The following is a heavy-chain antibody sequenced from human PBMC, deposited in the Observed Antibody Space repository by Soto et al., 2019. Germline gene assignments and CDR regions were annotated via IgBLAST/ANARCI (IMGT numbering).Heavy chain of an antibody. V-gene: IGHV3-30*18. D-gene: IGHD1-26*01. CDR3: AKGGGSARDFDY. Sequence: GGSLRLSCTGSGFAFGNYGMHWVRQAPGKGLEWVASTSYDGNNKYYADSLKGRFTISRDNSKKMVYLQMTSLGPEDTAVYYCAKGGGSARDFDYWGQGALVTVSS. CDR1: GFAFGNYG. CDR2: TSYDGNNK. J-gene: IGHJ4*02.